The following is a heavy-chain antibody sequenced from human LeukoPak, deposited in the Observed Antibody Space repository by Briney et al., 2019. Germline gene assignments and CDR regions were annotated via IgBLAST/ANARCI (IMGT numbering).Heavy chain of an antibody. Sequence: GASVKVSCKASGYTFTSYDINWVRQATGQGLEWMGWVNPNSGNTGYAQKFQGRVTMTRNTSISTAYMEPSSLRSEDTAVYYCARGLPWELYTVDYWGQGTLVTVSS. CDR2: VNPNSGNT. V-gene: IGHV1-8*01. J-gene: IGHJ4*02. CDR1: GYTFTSYD. D-gene: IGHD1-26*01. CDR3: ARGLPWELYTVDY.